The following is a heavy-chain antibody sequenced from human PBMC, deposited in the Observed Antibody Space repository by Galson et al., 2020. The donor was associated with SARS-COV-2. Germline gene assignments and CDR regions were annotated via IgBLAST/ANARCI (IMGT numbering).Heavy chain of an antibody. V-gene: IGHV3-23*01. D-gene: IGHD3-10*01. CDR1: GFTFNNYA. CDR3: ARYIGTWFDGAFDI. J-gene: IGHJ3*02. Sequence: GGSLRLSCVGSGFTFNNYAMSRVRQAPGKGLEWVSSISTGGSTTLYADSVKGRVTVSRDNSKNTLYLQMDSLRADDTAVYFCARYIGTWFDGAFDIWGQGTMVTVSS. CDR2: ISTGGSTT.